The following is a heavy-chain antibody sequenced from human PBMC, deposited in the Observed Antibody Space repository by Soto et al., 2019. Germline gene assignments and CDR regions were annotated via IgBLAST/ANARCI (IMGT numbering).Heavy chain of an antibody. V-gene: IGHV1-8*01. CDR1: GYTFSAYD. Sequence: ASVKVSCKTSGYTFSAYDINWVRQAPGQGLEWMGWMNPNSGDTGYAQKFLGRLTMTRDSSIRTVDMELSSLNSEDAAVYYCARVNYYGSGSYQDFFYFYALDVWGQGTTVNVSS. CDR3: ARVNYYGSGSYQDFFYFYALDV. CDR2: MNPNSGDT. J-gene: IGHJ6*02. D-gene: IGHD3-10*01.